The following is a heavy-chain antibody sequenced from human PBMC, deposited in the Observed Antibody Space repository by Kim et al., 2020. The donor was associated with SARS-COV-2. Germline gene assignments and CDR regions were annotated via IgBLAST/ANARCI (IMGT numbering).Heavy chain of an antibody. CDR3: ARGSHSGQLVLWYYYYGMDV. J-gene: IGHJ6*02. CDR2: INHSGST. D-gene: IGHD6-6*01. V-gene: IGHV4-34*01. CDR1: GGSFSGYY. Sequence: SETLSLTCAVYGGSFSGYYWSWIRQPPGKGLEWIGEINHSGSTNYNPSLKSRVTISVDTSKNQFSLKLSSVTAADTAVYYCARGSHSGQLVLWYYYYGMDVWGQGPTVTVSS.